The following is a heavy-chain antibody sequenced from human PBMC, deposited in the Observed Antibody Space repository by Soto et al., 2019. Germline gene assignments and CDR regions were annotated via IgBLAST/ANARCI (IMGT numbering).Heavy chain of an antibody. Sequence: SCKESGGTLRRCAISWVRQAPGQGLEWMGGIIPIFGTANYAQKFQGRVTITADESTSTAYMELSSLRSEDTAVYYCARAIGFAVVPAARVACWFDPCGQGNLVT. V-gene: IGHV1-69*01. J-gene: IGHJ5*02. CDR2: IIPIFGTA. CDR1: GGTLRRCA. CDR3: ARAIGFAVVPAARVACWFDP. D-gene: IGHD2-2*01.